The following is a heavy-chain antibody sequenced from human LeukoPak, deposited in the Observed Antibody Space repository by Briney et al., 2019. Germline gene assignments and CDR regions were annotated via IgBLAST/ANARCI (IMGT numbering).Heavy chain of an antibody. Sequence: PGGSLRLSCAASGFTFSIHAMIWVRQAPGKGLEWVSGTGGGGGTYYTDSVKGRFTISRDNSKNTLYLQVNSLRAEDTAVYYCAKADNCGDSGTSYYFDYWGQGTLVTVSS. V-gene: IGHV3-23*01. D-gene: IGHD4-17*01. CDR2: TGGGGGT. CDR1: GFTFSIHA. CDR3: AKADNCGDSGTSYYFDY. J-gene: IGHJ4*02.